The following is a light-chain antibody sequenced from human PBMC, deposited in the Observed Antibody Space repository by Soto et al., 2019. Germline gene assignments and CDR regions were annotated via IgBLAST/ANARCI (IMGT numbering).Light chain of an antibody. CDR2: GNN. CDR1: SSNIGTYYD. Sequence: QAVVTQPPSVSGAPGQRVTISCTGSSSNIGTYYDVHWYQQLPGTAPKLLIYGNNNRPSGVPDRFSGSKSGTSASLAITGLQAEDEADYYCQSYDNSLSGVVFGGGTKLTVL. V-gene: IGLV1-40*01. CDR3: QSYDNSLSGVV. J-gene: IGLJ2*01.